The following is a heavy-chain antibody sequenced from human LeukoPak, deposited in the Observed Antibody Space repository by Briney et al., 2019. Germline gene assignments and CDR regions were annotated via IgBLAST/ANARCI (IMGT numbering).Heavy chain of an antibody. CDR1: GDSISSYY. J-gene: IGHJ3*02. D-gene: IGHD4-17*01. CDR2: VFHNGYT. V-gene: IGHV4-59*08. Sequence: SETLSLTCTVSGDSISSYYWCWIRQPPGKGLEWIGFVFHNGYTNYNPSLKSRVTISVDTSKNQFSLKLSSVTAADTAVYYCAKHAVTSVTTARAFDIWGQGTMVTVSS. CDR3: AKHAVTSVTTARAFDI.